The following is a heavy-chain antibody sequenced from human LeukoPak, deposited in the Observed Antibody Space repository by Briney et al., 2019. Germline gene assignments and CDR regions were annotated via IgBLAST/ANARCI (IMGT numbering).Heavy chain of an antibody. V-gene: IGHV3-23*01. J-gene: IGHJ4*02. CDR3: ARRVEKIWGSPFDC. Sequence: GGSLRLSCAASGFTFSSYSMNWVRLAPGKGLEWVSSISIGGGSTFYADSVKGRFTISRDNSKNTLFLQMNSLRAEDTALYYCARRVEKIWGSPFDCWGQGTLVTVSS. D-gene: IGHD7-27*01. CDR2: ISIGGGST. CDR1: GFTFSSYS.